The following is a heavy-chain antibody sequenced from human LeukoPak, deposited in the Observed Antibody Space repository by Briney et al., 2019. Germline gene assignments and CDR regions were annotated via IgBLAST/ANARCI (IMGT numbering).Heavy chain of an antibody. D-gene: IGHD6-19*01. CDR2: TSSSSSHI. CDR3: ASRRVAVPSSRAFDY. CDR1: GFTFSGYS. J-gene: IGHJ4*02. V-gene: IGHV3-21*01. Sequence: GGSLRLSCAASGFTFSGYSMNWVRQAPGKGLEWVSSTSSSSSHIYYADSVKGRFTISRDNAKNSLYLQMNSLRAEDTAVYYCASRRVAVPSSRAFDYWGQGTLVTVSS.